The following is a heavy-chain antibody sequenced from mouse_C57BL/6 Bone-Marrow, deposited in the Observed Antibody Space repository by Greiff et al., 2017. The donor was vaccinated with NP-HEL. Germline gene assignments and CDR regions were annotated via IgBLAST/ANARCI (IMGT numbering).Heavy chain of an antibody. J-gene: IGHJ4*01. V-gene: IGHV3-6*01. D-gene: IGHD2-3*01. Sequence: ESGPGLVKPSQSLSLTCSVTGYSITSGYYWNWIRQFPGNKLEWMGYISYDGSNNYNPSLKNRISITRDTSKNQFFLKLNSVTTEDTATYYCVDGRAMDYWGQGTSVTVSS. CDR1: GYSITSGYY. CDR2: ISYDGSN. CDR3: VDGRAMDY.